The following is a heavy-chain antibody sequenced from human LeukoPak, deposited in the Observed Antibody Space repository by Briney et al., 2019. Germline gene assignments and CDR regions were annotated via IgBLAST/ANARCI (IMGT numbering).Heavy chain of an antibody. CDR3: ARDYLMGGTTGKAFDI. CDR1: GFTFSSYA. CDR2: ISYDGNIK. V-gene: IGHV3-30*04. D-gene: IGHD1-26*01. J-gene: IGHJ3*02. Sequence: GGSLRLSCEASGFTFSSYAMHWVRQAPGKGLEWVAVISYDGNIKYYTDSVKGRFTISRDNSKNTLYLQMNSLRAEDTAVYYCARDYLMGGTTGKAFDIWGQGTMVTISS.